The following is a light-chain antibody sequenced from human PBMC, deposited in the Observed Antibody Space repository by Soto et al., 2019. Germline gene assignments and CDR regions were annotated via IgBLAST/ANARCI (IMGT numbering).Light chain of an antibody. CDR2: DAS. CDR1: QDISDF. CDR3: QQYDTLPLT. J-gene: IGKJ4*01. V-gene: IGKV1-33*01. Sequence: DIQMTQSPSSLSASVGDKVTFTCQASQDISDFLNWYQQKPGKAPKLLIYDASNLQTSVPSRFSGTGSGTDFILSISSLQAEDFATYYCQQYDTLPLTFGGGTKVEIK.